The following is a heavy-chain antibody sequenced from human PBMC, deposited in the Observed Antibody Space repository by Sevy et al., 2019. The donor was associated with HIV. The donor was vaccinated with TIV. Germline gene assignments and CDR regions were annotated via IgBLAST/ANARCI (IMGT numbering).Heavy chain of an antibody. D-gene: IGHD1-26*01. CDR2: FYTSGST. V-gene: IGHV4-4*07. CDR3: ARGEPNGYYYMDV. Sequence: SETLSLTCTVSGGSISDYYWSWIRQPAGKGLEWIGRFYTSGSTHYNPSLKSRVAMSVDTSKNQSSLKLSSVTAADTAVDYCARGEPNGYYYMDVWGKGTTVTVSS. CDR1: GGSISDYY. J-gene: IGHJ6*03.